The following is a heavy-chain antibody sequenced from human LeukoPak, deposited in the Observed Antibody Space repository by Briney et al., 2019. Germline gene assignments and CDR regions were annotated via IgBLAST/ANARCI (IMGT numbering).Heavy chain of an antibody. J-gene: IGHJ4*02. CDR1: GFTFSNYA. CDR2: MSYDGSDK. CDR3: ARARFGEFPSDY. V-gene: IGHV3-30*09. Sequence: GGSLRLSCAASGFTFSNYAMHWVRQAPGKGLEWVAAMSYDGSDKYSADSVKGRFAISRDNSKNTLYLQMNSLRAEDTAVYYCARARFGEFPSDYWGQGALVTVSS. D-gene: IGHD3-10*01.